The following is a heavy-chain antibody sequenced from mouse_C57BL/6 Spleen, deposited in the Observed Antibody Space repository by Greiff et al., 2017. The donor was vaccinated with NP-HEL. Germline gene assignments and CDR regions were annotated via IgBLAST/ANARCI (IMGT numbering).Heavy chain of an antibody. CDR1: GYTFTSYW. V-gene: IGHV1-69*01. D-gene: IGHD3-3*01. CDR2: IDPSDSYT. CDR3: ARSLRGYYAMDY. Sequence: QVQLQQPGAELVMPGASVKLSCKASGYTFTSYWMHWVKQRPGQGLEWIGEIDPSDSYTNYNQKFKGKSTLTVDKSSSTAYMQLSSLTSEDPAVYYCARSLRGYYAMDYWGQGTSVTVSS. J-gene: IGHJ4*01.